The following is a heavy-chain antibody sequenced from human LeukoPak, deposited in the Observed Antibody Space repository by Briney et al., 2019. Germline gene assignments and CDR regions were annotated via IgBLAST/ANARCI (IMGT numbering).Heavy chain of an antibody. CDR1: GFTFTDYH. V-gene: IGHV3-11*01. CDR3: AGGRDTAVAGPGGYFDY. CDR2: ISPVGGSK. J-gene: IGHJ4*02. Sequence: NPGGSLRHSCAAFGFTFTDYHMRWIRQAPGKGLECVSYISPVGGSKYFADSVKGRFTISRDNAKNSLYLQMNSLTAEDTAVYYCAGGRDTAVAGPGGYFDYWAQGTLVTVSS. D-gene: IGHD6-19*01.